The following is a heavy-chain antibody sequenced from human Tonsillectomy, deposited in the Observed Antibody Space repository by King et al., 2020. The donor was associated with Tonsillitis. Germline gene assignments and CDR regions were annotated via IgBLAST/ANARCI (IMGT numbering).Heavy chain of an antibody. J-gene: IGHJ5*02. CDR2: IYYSGST. V-gene: IGHV4-39*02. D-gene: IGHD3-22*01. CDR3: ARGVNYYDTSGYYNWFDP. Sequence: LQLQESGPGLVKPSETLSLTCTVSGGSIRSSSYYWGWIRQPPGKGLEWTGNIYYSGSTYYNPSLKSRVTISVDTSKNQFSLKLNSVTAADTAVYYCARGVNYYDTSGYYNWFDPWGQGTLVTVSS. CDR1: GGSIRSSSYY.